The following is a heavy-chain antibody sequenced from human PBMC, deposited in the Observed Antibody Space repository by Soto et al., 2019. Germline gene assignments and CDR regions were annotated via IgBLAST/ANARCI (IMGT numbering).Heavy chain of an antibody. V-gene: IGHV3-30-3*01. Sequence: QVQLVESGGGVVQPGRSLRLSCAASGFTFSSYAMHWVRQAPGKGLEWVAVISYDGSNKYYADSVKGRFTISRDNSKNTLYLQMNSLRGEETAVDYCARELVLGKDAFDILGQGTMVTVSS. J-gene: IGHJ3*02. CDR1: GFTFSSYA. CDR2: ISYDGSNK. D-gene: IGHD6-13*01. CDR3: ARELVLGKDAFDI.